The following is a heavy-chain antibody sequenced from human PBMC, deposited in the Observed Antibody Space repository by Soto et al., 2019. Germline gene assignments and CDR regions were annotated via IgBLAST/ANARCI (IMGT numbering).Heavy chain of an antibody. CDR3: ARDRSFIPHITDAFDI. CDR1: GGSISSYY. V-gene: IGHV4-59*01. D-gene: IGHD1-20*01. Sequence: GYLSETLSLTCTVSGGSISSYYWSWIRQPPGNGLEWIGYIYYSGSTNCNPSLKSRVTISVDTSKNQFSLKLSSVTAADTAVYYCARDRSFIPHITDAFDIWGQGTMVTVSS. CDR2: IYYSGST. J-gene: IGHJ3*02.